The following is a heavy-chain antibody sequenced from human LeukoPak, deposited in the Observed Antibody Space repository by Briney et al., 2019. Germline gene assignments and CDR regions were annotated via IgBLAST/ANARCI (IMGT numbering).Heavy chain of an antibody. Sequence: GGSLRLSCAPPGFCFSSYALTCVRDAPGKGLECVSTISYDGANKYYTHSARGRFTFSRDNFKNPVYLQMNSLGAEDTAVYFCAKGSSGNYGGRLDYWGQGTLVTVSP. CDR2: ISYDGANK. CDR3: AKGSSGNYGGRLDY. V-gene: IGHV3-23*01. D-gene: IGHD3-10*01. CDR1: GFCFSSYA. J-gene: IGHJ4*02.